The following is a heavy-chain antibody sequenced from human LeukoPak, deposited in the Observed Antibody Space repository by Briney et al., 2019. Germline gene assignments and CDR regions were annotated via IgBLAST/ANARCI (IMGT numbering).Heavy chain of an antibody. CDR2: IYHSGST. CDR1: GYSISSGYY. Sequence: SETLSLTCTVSGYSISSGYYWGWIRQPPGKGLEWIGSIYHSGSTYYNPSLKSRVTISVDTSKDQFSLKLSSVTAADTAVYYCAREVAVAGTSYEIDYWGQGTLVTVSS. J-gene: IGHJ4*02. D-gene: IGHD6-19*01. CDR3: AREVAVAGTSYEIDY. V-gene: IGHV4-38-2*02.